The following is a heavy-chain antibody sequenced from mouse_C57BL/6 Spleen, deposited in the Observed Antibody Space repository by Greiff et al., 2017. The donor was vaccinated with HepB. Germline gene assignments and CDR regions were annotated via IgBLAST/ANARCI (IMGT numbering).Heavy chain of an antibody. CDR1: GYTFTSYW. D-gene: IGHD2-4*01. CDR3: ARGGLRRGVDY. CDR2: IDPSDSYT. Sequence: QVQLKQPGAELVKPGASVKLSCKASGYTFTSYWMQWVKQRPGQGLEWIGEIDPSDSYTNYNQKFKGKATLTVDTSSSTAYMQLSSLTSEDSAVYYCARGGLRRGVDYWGQGTTLTVSS. V-gene: IGHV1-50*01. J-gene: IGHJ2*01.